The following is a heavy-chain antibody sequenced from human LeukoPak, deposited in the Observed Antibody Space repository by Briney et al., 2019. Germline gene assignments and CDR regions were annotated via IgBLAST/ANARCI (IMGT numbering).Heavy chain of an antibody. CDR3: ARVIGSYGDSAY. CDR1: GFTFSSFS. V-gene: IGHV3-48*04. D-gene: IGHD4-17*01. J-gene: IGHJ4*02. CDR2: ITSSSSST. Sequence: PGGSLRLSCAASGFTFSSFSMNWVRQAPGKGLEWISYITSSSSSTYYADSVKGRFTISRDNAKNSLYLQMNSLRAEGTAVYYCARVIGSYGDSAYWGQGTLVTVSS.